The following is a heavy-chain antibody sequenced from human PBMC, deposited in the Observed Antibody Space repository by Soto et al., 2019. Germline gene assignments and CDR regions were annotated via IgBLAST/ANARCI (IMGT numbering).Heavy chain of an antibody. CDR1: GYSFAGYW. Sequence: PGESLKISCKGSGYSFAGYWITWVRQKPGKGLEWMGRIDPSDSQTYYSPSFRGHVTISATKSITTVFLQWSSLRASDTTMYYCARQIYDSDTGPNFQYYFDSWGQGTPVTVSS. CDR3: ARQIYDSDTGPNFQYYFDS. D-gene: IGHD3-22*01. J-gene: IGHJ4*02. V-gene: IGHV5-10-1*01. CDR2: IDPSDSQT.